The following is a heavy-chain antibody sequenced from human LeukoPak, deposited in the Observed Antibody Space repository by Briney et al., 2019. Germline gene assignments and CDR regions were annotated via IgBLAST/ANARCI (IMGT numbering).Heavy chain of an antibody. V-gene: IGHV1-2*02. J-gene: IGHJ4*02. CDR2: INPNSGGT. D-gene: IGHD2-2*02. Sequence: ASVKVSCKASGYTFTSYGITWVRQAPGQGLEWMGWINPNSGGTNYAQKFQGRVTMTRDTSISTAYMELSRLRSDDTAVYYCAREGPSDIVVVPAAIPNFDYWGQGTLVTVSS. CDR3: AREGPSDIVVVPAAIPNFDY. CDR1: GYTFTSYG.